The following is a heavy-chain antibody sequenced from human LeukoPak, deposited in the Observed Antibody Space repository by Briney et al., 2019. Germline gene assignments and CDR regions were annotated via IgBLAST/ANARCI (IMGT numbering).Heavy chain of an antibody. J-gene: IGHJ4*02. V-gene: IGHV1-18*01. CDR1: GYTFTSYD. CDR3: ARAGGYCSSTSCSPFDY. CDR2: ISAYNGNT. D-gene: IGHD2-2*01. Sequence: ASVKVSCKASGYTFTSYDINWVRQAPGQGLEWMGCISAYNGNTNYAQKLQGRVTMTTDTSTSTAYMELRSLRSDDTAVYYCARAGGYCSSTSCSPFDYWGQGTLVTVSS.